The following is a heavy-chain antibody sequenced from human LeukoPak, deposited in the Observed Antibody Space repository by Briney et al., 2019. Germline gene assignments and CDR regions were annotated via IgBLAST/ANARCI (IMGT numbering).Heavy chain of an antibody. Sequence: GGSLRLSCAASGFTFSSYEMNWVRQAPGKGLEWVSYISSSGSTIYYADSVKGRFTISRDNAKNSLYLQMNSLRAEDTAVYYCARGGYYDILTGSLYYFDYWGQGTLVTVSS. CDR3: ARGGYYDILTGSLYYFDY. D-gene: IGHD3-9*01. CDR1: GFTFSSYE. CDR2: ISSSGSTI. J-gene: IGHJ4*02. V-gene: IGHV3-48*03.